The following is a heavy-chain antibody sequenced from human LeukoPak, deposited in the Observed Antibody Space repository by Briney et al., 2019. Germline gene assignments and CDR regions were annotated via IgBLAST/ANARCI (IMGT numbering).Heavy chain of an antibody. CDR1: GFPNSNYE. CDR2: ITTGGSTI. Sequence: GASLGLSCAAFGFPNSNYEMKLVRMAPGNRPDSVSYITTGGSTIYYSESVKGRFTLSRDNAKNSLYLRMSSLRAEDTAVYYCARALVGDLFNYYGMDVWGQGTTVTVSS. CDR3: ARALVGDLFNYYGMDV. V-gene: IGHV3-48*03. J-gene: IGHJ6*02. D-gene: IGHD1-26*01.